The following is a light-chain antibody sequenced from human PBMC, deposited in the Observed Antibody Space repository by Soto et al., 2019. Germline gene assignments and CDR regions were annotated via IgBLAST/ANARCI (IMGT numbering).Light chain of an antibody. CDR3: AAWDDSLNGYV. V-gene: IGLV1-44*01. Sequence: QSVLTQPPSASGTPGQRVTISCSGSSSNIGSNTVNWYQQLPKTAPKLLIYSNNQRPSGVPDRFSGSKSGTSASLAISGLQSEDEADYYCAAWDDSLNGYVFGTGIKVTAL. J-gene: IGLJ1*01. CDR2: SNN. CDR1: SSNIGSNT.